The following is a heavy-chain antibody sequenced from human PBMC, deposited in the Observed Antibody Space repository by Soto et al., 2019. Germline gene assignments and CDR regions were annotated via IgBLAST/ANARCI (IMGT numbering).Heavy chain of an antibody. CDR2: ISGSGGST. V-gene: IGHV3-23*01. Sequence: GGSLRLSCTASGFTFSNYAMSWVRQAPGKGLEWVSAISGSGGSTYYADSVKGRFTISRDNSKNTLYLQMNSLRAEDTAVYYCAKGRDSGSYRGMFFDYWGQGTLVTVSS. CDR3: AKGRDSGSYRGMFFDY. J-gene: IGHJ4*02. CDR1: GFTFSNYA. D-gene: IGHD1-26*01.